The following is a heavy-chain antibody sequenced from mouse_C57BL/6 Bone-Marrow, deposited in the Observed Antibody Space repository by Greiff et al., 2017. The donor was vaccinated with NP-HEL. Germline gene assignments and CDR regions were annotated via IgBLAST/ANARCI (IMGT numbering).Heavy chain of an antibody. D-gene: IGHD1-1*01. J-gene: IGHJ2*01. CDR2: ISDGGSYT. CDR3: ARDTTVVSH. V-gene: IGHV5-4*01. CDR1: GFTFSSYA. Sequence: EVKVEESGGGLVKPGGSLKLSCAASGFTFSSYAMSWVRQTPEKRLEWVATISDGGSYTYYPDNVKGRFTISRDNAKNNLYLQMSHLKSEDTAMYYCARDTTVVSHWGQGTTLTVSS.